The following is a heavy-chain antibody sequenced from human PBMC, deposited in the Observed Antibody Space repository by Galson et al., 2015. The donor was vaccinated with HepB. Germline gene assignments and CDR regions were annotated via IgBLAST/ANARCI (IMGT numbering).Heavy chain of an antibody. V-gene: IGHV3-30*03. D-gene: IGHD3-9*01. Sequence: SLRLSCAASGFTFSDYGMHWVRQAPGKGLEWVAVISYDGNTKFYADSVKARFTISRDNSKNTLFLQMNSLRTEDTALYYCARLVASTEFYYYGVDVWGQGTTVTVSS. CDR3: ARLVASTEFYYYGVDV. J-gene: IGHJ6*02. CDR2: ISYDGNTK. CDR1: GFTFSDYG.